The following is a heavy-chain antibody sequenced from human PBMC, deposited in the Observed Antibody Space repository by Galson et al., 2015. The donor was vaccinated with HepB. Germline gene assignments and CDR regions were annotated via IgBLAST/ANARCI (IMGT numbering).Heavy chain of an antibody. CDR3: AKDSTSGFDY. J-gene: IGHJ4*02. V-gene: IGHV3-30*04. Sequence: SLRLSCAASGFIFSSYAMHWVRHAPGKGLEWVAVVSYDGTNKYYADSVKGRFTISRDNSKNTLYLQMNSLRAEDTAVYYCAKDSTSGFDYWGQGTLVTVSS. D-gene: IGHD2-2*01. CDR2: VSYDGTNK. CDR1: GFIFSSYA.